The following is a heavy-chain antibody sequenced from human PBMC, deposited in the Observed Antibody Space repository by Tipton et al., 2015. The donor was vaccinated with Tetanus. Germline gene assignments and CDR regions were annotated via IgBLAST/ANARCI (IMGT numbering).Heavy chain of an antibody. J-gene: IGHJ4*02. CDR2: IYPGDSDT. CDR3: ARAHCSDGVCNFDY. CDR1: GYIFNNYW. Sequence: QLVQSGGEVKKPGESLKISCKGSGYIFNNYWIGWVRQMPGKGLEWMGIIYPGDSDTRYSPSFQGQVTISVEKSISTAYLQWSSLKASDTSMFYCARAHCSDGVCNFDYWGQGALVTAAS. V-gene: IGHV5-51*01. D-gene: IGHD2-8*01.